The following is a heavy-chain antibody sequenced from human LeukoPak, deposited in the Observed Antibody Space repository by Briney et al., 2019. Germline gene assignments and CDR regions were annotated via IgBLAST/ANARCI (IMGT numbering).Heavy chain of an antibody. Sequence: GGSLRLSCAASGFTFSSYGMHWVRQAPGKGLEWVAVIWYDGSNKYYADSVKGRFTISRDTPKNTLYLQMNSLRAEDTAVYYCARDRSVGYFDYWGQGALVTVSS. V-gene: IGHV3-33*01. CDR3: ARDRSVGYFDY. CDR2: IWYDGSNK. D-gene: IGHD1-26*01. CDR1: GFTFSSYG. J-gene: IGHJ4*02.